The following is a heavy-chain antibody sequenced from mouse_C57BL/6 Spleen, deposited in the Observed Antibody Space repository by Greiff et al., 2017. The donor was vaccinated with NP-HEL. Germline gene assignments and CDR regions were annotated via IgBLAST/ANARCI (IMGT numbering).Heavy chain of an antibody. CDR1: GFTFSSYA. J-gene: IGHJ4*01. CDR3: TRAGSHYAMDY. Sequence: EVHLVESGEGLVKPGGSLKLSCAASGFTFSSYAMSWVRQTPEKRLEWVAYISSGGDYIYYADTVKGRFTISRDNARNTLYLQMSSLKSEDTAMYYCTRAGSHYAMDYWGQGTSVTVSS. D-gene: IGHD1-1*01. V-gene: IGHV5-9-1*02. CDR2: ISSGGDYI.